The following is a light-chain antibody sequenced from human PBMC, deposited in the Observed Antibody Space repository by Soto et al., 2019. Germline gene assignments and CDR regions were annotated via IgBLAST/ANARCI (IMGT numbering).Light chain of an antibody. J-gene: IGLJ2*01. V-gene: IGLV2-23*01. Sequence: QSVLTRPASVSGSPGQSITISCTGTSSDIGSYNLVSWFQQHPGEAPKLIIYEGTRRPSGVSNRFSGSKSGNTASLTIFGLQAEAEAHYYCCSYAGSDTMLFGGGTQVTVL. CDR1: SSDIGSYNL. CDR2: EGT. CDR3: CSYAGSDTML.